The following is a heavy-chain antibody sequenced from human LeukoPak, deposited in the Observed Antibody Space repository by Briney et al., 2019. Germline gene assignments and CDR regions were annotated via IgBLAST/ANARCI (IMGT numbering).Heavy chain of an antibody. J-gene: IGHJ6*03. Sequence: GASVKVSCKASGYTFTMYYIHWVRQAPGQGLEWMGMINPSDGATTYAQRFQGRVTMTRDMSTTTVYMDLRSLRSEDTAVYFWAREQRGGLSGNLGGLFASYNTYYYMDVWARGTTVTVSS. CDR2: INPSDGAT. CDR1: GYTFTMYY. V-gene: IGHV1-46*01. CDR3: AREQRGGLSGNLGGLFASYNTYYYMDV. D-gene: IGHD1-26*01.